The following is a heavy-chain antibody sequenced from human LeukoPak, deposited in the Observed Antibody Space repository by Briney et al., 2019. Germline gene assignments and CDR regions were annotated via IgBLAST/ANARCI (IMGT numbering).Heavy chain of an antibody. D-gene: IGHD2-2*03. J-gene: IGHJ3*02. Sequence: SETLSLTCTVSGGSISSSSYCWGWIRQPPGKGLEWIGNIYYSGSTYYNPSLKSRVTISVDTSKNQFSLRLSSVTAADTAVYYCARVDAQTRDAFDIWGQGTMVTVSS. V-gene: IGHV4-39*07. CDR3: ARVDAQTRDAFDI. CDR1: GGSISSSSYC. CDR2: IYYSGST.